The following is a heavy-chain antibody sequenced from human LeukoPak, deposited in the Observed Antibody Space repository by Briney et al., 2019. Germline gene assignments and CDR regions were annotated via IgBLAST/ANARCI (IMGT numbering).Heavy chain of an antibody. D-gene: IGHD4-17*01. CDR2: INQDGSTR. CDR3: ARHGDFCFDN. Sequence: GGSLRLSCTASGFPFSTYWMSWVRQTPGKGLEWVANINQDGSTRYYVGSVKGRFTISRDNAKNSLSLQMNSLRAEDTALYYCARHGDFCFDNWGQGTLVTVSS. V-gene: IGHV3-7*03. CDR1: GFPFSTYW. J-gene: IGHJ4*02.